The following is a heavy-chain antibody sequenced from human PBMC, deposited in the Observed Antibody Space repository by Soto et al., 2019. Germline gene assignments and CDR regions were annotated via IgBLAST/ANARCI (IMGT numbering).Heavy chain of an antibody. CDR2: INHSGST. Sequence: SETRSLTCAVYGGSFSGYYWSWIRQPPGKGLEWIGEINHSGSTNYNPSLKSRVTISVDTSKNQFSLKLSSVTAADTAVYYCARVLRNYYGSGSYYPTRYYYYGMDVWGQGTTVTVS. CDR3: ARVLRNYYGSGSYYPTRYYYYGMDV. J-gene: IGHJ6*02. V-gene: IGHV4-34*01. D-gene: IGHD3-10*01. CDR1: GGSFSGYY.